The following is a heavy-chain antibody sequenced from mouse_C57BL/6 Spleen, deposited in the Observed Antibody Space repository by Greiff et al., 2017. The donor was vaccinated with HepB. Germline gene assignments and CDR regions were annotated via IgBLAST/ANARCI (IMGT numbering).Heavy chain of an antibody. Sequence: EVKLMESGGGLVQPGGSMKLSCVASGFTFSNYWMNWVRQSPEKGLEWVAQIRLKSDNYATHYAESVKGRFTISRDDSKSSVYLQMNNLRAEDTGIYYCTTITTVVGWYFDVWGTGTTVTVSS. J-gene: IGHJ1*03. CDR2: IRLKSDNYAT. D-gene: IGHD1-1*01. V-gene: IGHV6-3*01. CDR3: TTITTVVGWYFDV. CDR1: GFTFSNYW.